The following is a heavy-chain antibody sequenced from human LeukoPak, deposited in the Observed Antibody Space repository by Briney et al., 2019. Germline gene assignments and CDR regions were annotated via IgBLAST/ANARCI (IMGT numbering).Heavy chain of an antibody. J-gene: IGHJ4*02. CDR2: ISYDGSNK. CDR1: GFTFSSYA. V-gene: IGHV3-30-3*01. Sequence: PGRSLRLSCAASGFTFSSYAMHWVRQAPSKGLEWVAVISYDGSNKYYADSVKGRFTISRDNSKNTLYLQMNSLRAEDTAVYYCARCSGSYGDDYFDYWGQGTLVTVSS. D-gene: IGHD1-26*01. CDR3: ARCSGSYGDDYFDY.